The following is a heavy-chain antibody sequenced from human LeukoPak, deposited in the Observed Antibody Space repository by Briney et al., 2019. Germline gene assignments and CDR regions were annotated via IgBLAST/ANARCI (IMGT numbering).Heavy chain of an antibody. CDR3: AKDRTYYYGSGSYPAGDY. V-gene: IGHV3-23*01. CDR1: GFTFGNYA. CDR2: ITGSGGST. D-gene: IGHD3-10*01. J-gene: IGHJ4*02. Sequence: PEGSLRLSCAASGFTFGNYAMTWVRQAPGKGLEWVSAITGSGGSTYYADSVKGRFTISRDNSKNTLYLQMDGLRAEDTAVYYCAKDRTYYYGSGSYPAGDYWGQGTLVTVSS.